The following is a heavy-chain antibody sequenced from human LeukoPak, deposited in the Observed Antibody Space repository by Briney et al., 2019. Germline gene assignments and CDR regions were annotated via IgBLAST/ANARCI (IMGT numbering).Heavy chain of an antibody. CDR3: ASPTNYGDYVGY. V-gene: IGHV3-23*01. CDR2: ISGNGGDT. D-gene: IGHD4-17*01. J-gene: IGHJ4*02. Sequence: GGSLRLSCAASGFTFTSYSMSWVRQAPGKGLEWVSVISGNGGDTFYADSVKGRFTISRDNAKNTLYLQMNSLRAEDTAVYSCASPTNYGDYVGYWGQGTLVTVSS. CDR1: GFTFTSYS.